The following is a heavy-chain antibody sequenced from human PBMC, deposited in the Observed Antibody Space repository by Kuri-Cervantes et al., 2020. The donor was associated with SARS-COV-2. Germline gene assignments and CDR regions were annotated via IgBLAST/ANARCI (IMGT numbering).Heavy chain of an antibody. V-gene: IGHV4-38-2*02. CDR1: GYSISSGYY. Sequence: GSLRLSCTVSGYSISSGYYWGWIRQPPGKGLEWIGSIYYSGSTYYNPSLKSRVTISVDTSKNQFSLKLSSVTAADTAVYYCARRARPDAFDIWGQGTRVTVSS. CDR2: IYYSGST. J-gene: IGHJ3*02. CDR3: ARRARPDAFDI.